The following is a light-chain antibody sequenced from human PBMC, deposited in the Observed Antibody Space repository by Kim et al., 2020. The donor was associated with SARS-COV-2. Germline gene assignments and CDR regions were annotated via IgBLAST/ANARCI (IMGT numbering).Light chain of an antibody. CDR1: KLGDKY. CDR2: QDS. J-gene: IGLJ2*01. V-gene: IGLV3-1*01. CDR3: QAWDSSVV. Sequence: SYELTQPPSVSVSPGQTASITCSGDKLGDKYACWYQQKTGQSPVLVIYQDSERPSGIPERFSGSNSGNTATLTISGTQAMDEADYYCQAWDSSVVFG.